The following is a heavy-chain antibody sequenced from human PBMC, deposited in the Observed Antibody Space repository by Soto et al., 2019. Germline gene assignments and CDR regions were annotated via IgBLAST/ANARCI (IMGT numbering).Heavy chain of an antibody. CDR1: GGSISSYY. Sequence: QVQLQESGPGLVKPSETLSLTCTVSGGSISSYYWSWIRQPPGKGLEWIGYIYYSGSTNYNPSLKSRVTISVDTSKNQFSLKLSSVTAADTAVYYCARVRGPFVLMVYAERGAFDIWGQGTMVTVSS. V-gene: IGHV4-59*01. J-gene: IGHJ3*02. D-gene: IGHD2-8*01. CDR2: IYYSGST. CDR3: ARVRGPFVLMVYAERGAFDI.